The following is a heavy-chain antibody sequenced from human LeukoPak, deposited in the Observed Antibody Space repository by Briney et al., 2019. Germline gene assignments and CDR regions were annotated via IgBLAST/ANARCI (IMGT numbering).Heavy chain of an antibody. CDR2: INPNSGGP. D-gene: IGHD6-19*01. V-gene: IGHV1-2*02. J-gene: IGHJ4*02. CDR3: AISLRYSSGWYFDY. Sequence: ASVKVSCKASGYTFTGYYIHWVRQAPGQGLEWIGWINPNSGGPNYAQKFQGRVTITRDKSLSTAYMELSRLRSDDTAVYYCAISLRYSSGWYFDYWGQGTLVTVSS. CDR1: GYTFTGYY.